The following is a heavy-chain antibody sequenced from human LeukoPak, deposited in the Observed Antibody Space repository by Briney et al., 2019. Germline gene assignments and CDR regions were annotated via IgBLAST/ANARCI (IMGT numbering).Heavy chain of an antibody. D-gene: IGHD3-22*01. CDR1: GYTFTSYG. CDR3: ARGKYYYDSSGYYPD. Sequence: GSVKVSCKASGYTFTSYGISWVRQAPGQGLEWMGWISAYNGNTNYAQKLQGRVTMTTDTSTSTAYMELRSLRSDDTAVYYCARGKYYYDSSGYYPDWGQGTLATVSS. J-gene: IGHJ4*02. CDR2: ISAYNGNT. V-gene: IGHV1-18*01.